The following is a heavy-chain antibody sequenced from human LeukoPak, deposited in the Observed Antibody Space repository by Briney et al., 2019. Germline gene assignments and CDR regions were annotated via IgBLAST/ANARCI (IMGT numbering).Heavy chain of an antibody. D-gene: IGHD3-10*01. CDR2: IWYDGSNK. CDR3: ARDGEDGYYGSGSRRFDP. Sequence: GGSLRLSCAASGFTFSSYGMHWVRQAPGKGLEWVAVIWYDGSNKYYADSVKGRFTISRDNSKNTLYLQMNSLRAEDTAVYYCARDGEDGYYGSGSRRFDPWGQGTLVTVSS. J-gene: IGHJ5*02. V-gene: IGHV3-33*01. CDR1: GFTFSSYG.